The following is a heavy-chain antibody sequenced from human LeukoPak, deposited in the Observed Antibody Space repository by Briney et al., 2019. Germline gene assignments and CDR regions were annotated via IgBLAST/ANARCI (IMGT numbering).Heavy chain of an antibody. CDR1: GFTFDDYT. D-gene: IGHD2/OR15-2a*01. CDR3: ARRENTVMDV. CDR2: ISWDGGST. V-gene: IGHV3-43*01. Sequence: QSGGSLRLSCAASGFTFDDYTMHWVRQAPGKGLEWVSLISWDGGSTYYADSVKGRFTISRDNSKNSLYLQMNSLRTEDTAMYYCARRENTVMDVWGKGTTVTVSS. J-gene: IGHJ6*03.